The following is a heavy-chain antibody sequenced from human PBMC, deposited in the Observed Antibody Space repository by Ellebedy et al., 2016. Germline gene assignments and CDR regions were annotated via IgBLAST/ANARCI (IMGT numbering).Heavy chain of an antibody. CDR3: AREDPYEKMATLDFDS. J-gene: IGHJ4*02. D-gene: IGHD5-24*01. V-gene: IGHV3-21*01. Sequence: GGSLRLXCAASGFTLSDYSMNWVRQAPGKGLEWVSSITSSSSYIFYADSVKGRFTISRDNAKNSVYLQMNSLRAEDTAVYYCAREDPYEKMATLDFDSWGQGTLVTVSS. CDR1: GFTLSDYS. CDR2: ITSSSSYI.